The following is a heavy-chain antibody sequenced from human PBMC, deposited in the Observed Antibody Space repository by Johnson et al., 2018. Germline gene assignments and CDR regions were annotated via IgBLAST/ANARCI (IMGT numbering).Heavy chain of an antibody. CDR2: IFHSGST. CDR3: ARGSSSSWYRRASIYQFMDV. Sequence: QVQLQESGPGLVKPSGTLSLTCAVSGGFINNSNWWIWVRQPPGKGLEWIGEIFHSGSTNFSPSLRSRVTIFVDKSKNHFSLRLTSVTAADTAVYYCARGSSSSWYRRASIYQFMDVWGKGTTVTVSS. V-gene: IGHV4-4*02. CDR1: GGFINNSNW. J-gene: IGHJ6*03. D-gene: IGHD6-13*01.